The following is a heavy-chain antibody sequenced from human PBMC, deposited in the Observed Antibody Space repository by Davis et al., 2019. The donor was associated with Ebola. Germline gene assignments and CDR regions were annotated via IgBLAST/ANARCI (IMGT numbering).Heavy chain of an antibody. J-gene: IGHJ5*02. CDR2: IIPILGIA. CDR1: GGTFSSYT. D-gene: IGHD1-1*01. Sequence: SVKVSCKASGGTFSSYTISWVRQAPGQGLEWMGRIIPILGIANYAQKFQGRVTITTDTSTSTAYMEVGSLKSDDTAVYYCARAQFPTTSNHWGQGTLVTVSS. V-gene: IGHV1-69*02. CDR3: ARAQFPTTSNH.